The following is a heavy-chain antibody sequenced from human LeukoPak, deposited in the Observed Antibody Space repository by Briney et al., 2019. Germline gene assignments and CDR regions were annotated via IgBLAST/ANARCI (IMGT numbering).Heavy chain of an antibody. D-gene: IGHD6-13*01. V-gene: IGHV6-1*01. CDR3: ASGGSSSWYENWFDP. J-gene: IGHJ5*02. Sequence: SQTLSLTCAISGDSVSSNSAAWNWIRQSPSRGLEWLGRTYYRSKWYNDYAVSVKSRITINPDTSKNQFSPQLNSVTPEDTAVYYCASGGSSSWYENWFDPWGQGTLVTVSS. CDR2: TYYRSKWYN. CDR1: GDSVSSNSAA.